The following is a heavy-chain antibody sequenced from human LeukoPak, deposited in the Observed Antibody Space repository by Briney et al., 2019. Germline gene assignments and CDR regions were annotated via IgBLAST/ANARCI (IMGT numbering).Heavy chain of an antibody. CDR3: ARDQGPDSSGWSLYYYYYMDV. D-gene: IGHD6-19*01. V-gene: IGHV1-2*02. CDR1: GYSFTSHY. CDR2: INPNSGGT. Sequence: ASVKVSCKASGYSFTSHYMHWVRQAPGQGLEWMGWINPNSGGTNYAQKFQGRVTMTRDTSISTAYMELSRLRSDDTAVYYCARDQGPDSSGWSLYYYYYMDVWGKGTTVTVSS. J-gene: IGHJ6*03.